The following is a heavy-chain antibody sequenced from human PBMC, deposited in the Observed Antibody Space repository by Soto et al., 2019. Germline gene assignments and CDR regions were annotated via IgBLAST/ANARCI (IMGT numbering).Heavy chain of an antibody. CDR1: GFTFSSYG. CDR3: ARGVATVPPGEPGV. Sequence: EVRLVESGGGLVKPGGSLRLSCAASGFTFSSYGINWVRQAPGKGLEWVSTISSSGTDRYYADSVKGRFTISRDNAKKPLDLQMDSLEGGDTAVYYCARGVATVPPGEPGVWGQGTLVTVSS. V-gene: IGHV3-21*04. D-gene: IGHD1-26*01. J-gene: IGHJ4*01. CDR2: ISSSGTDR.